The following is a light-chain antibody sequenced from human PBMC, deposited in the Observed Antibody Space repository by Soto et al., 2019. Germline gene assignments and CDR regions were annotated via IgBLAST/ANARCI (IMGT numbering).Light chain of an antibody. CDR2: RNY. V-gene: IGLV1-47*01. Sequence: QSVLTQSPSASGTPGQRVTISCSGSSSNIGSNYVFWYQQLPGTAPTLLMVRNYQRPSGVPDRFSGSKSGTSASLAVSGLRSEDEANYYCAAWDDSLRGGVFGGGTKLTVL. J-gene: IGLJ3*02. CDR3: AAWDDSLRGGV. CDR1: SSNIGSNY.